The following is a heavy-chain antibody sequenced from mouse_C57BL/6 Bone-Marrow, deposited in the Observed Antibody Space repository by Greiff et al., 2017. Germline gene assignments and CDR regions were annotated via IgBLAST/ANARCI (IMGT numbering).Heavy chain of an antibody. D-gene: IGHD1-1*01. V-gene: IGHV1-39*01. CDR3: ARGGSSYKGYFDY. J-gene: IGHJ2*01. Sequence: VPLKQSGPELVKPGASVKISCKASGYSFTDYHMTWVKQSNGKSLEWIGVINPNYGTTSYNQKFKGKATLPVDPSSSTAYMQLNSLTSEASAVYYCARGGSSYKGYFDYWGQGTTLTVSS. CDR1: GYSFTDYH. CDR2: INPNYGTT.